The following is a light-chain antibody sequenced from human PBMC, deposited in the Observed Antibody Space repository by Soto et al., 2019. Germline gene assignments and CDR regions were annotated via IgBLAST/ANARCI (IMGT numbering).Light chain of an antibody. CDR3: SSFTSAYTFV. CDR1: SSDVGGYNY. Sequence: QSVLAQPASVSGSPGQWIAISCTGTSSDVGGYNYVSWYQQHPGKAPKLLISEVSIRPSGVSDRFSGSKSGTTASLTISGLKTEDEADYYCSSFTSAYTFVFGSGTKVTVL. V-gene: IGLV2-14*01. J-gene: IGLJ1*01. CDR2: EVS.